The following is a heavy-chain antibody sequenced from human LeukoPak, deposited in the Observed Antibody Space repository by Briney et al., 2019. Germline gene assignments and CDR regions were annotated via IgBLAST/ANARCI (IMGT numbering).Heavy chain of an antibody. D-gene: IGHD3-22*01. CDR3: AREGGDYYESGLAA. Sequence: GGSLRLSCAASGFTFSSYSMNWVRQAPGKGLEWVASISSSTSYIYYADSVRGRFTISRDNAKNSLYLQMNSLRAEDTAVYYCAREGGDYYESGLAAWGQGPLVTVSS. J-gene: IGHJ4*02. CDR2: ISSSTSYI. CDR1: GFTFSSYS. V-gene: IGHV3-21*01.